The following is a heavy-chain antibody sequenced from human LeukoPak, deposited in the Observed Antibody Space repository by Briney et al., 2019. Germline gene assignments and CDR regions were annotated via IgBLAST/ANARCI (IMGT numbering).Heavy chain of an antibody. Sequence: ASVKVSCKASGYTFTGYYMHWVRQAPGQGLEWMGWINPNSGGTNYAQKLQGRVTMTTDTSTSTAYMELRSLRSDDTAVYYCARASFITIFGVVIIDWFDPWGQGTLVTVSS. V-gene: IGHV1-2*02. CDR2: INPNSGGT. CDR1: GYTFTGYY. J-gene: IGHJ5*02. CDR3: ARASFITIFGVVIIDWFDP. D-gene: IGHD3-3*01.